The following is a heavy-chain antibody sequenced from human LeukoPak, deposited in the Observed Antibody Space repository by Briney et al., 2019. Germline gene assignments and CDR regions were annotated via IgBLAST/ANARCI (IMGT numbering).Heavy chain of an antibody. Sequence: SETLSLTCTVSGGSISSYYWSWIRQPPGKGLEWIGYIYYSGSTNYNPSLKSRVTISVDTSKNQFSLKLSSVTAADTAVYYCARDGYYYDSGGYYYFDAFDIWGQGTMVTVSS. CDR2: IYYSGST. CDR3: ARDGYYYDSGGYYYFDAFDI. J-gene: IGHJ3*02. D-gene: IGHD3-22*01. CDR1: GGSISSYY. V-gene: IGHV4-59*01.